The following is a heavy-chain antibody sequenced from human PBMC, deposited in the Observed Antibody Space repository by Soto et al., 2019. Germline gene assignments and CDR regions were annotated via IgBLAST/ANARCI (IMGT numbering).Heavy chain of an antibody. CDR3: ARELWEMVRGVIIGWFDP. CDR2: IYYSGST. J-gene: IGHJ5*02. Sequence: PLEILSLTCTVSGGSISSGGYYWSWIRQHPGKGLEWIGYIYYSGSTYYNPSLKSRVTISVDTSKNQFSLKLSSVTAADTAVYYCARELWEMVRGVIIGWFDPWGQGTLVTVSS. D-gene: IGHD3-10*01. CDR1: GGSISSGGYY. V-gene: IGHV4-31*03.